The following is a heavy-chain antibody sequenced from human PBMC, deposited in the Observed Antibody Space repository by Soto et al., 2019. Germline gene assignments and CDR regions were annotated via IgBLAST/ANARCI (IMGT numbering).Heavy chain of an antibody. Sequence: QVQLVESGGGVDQPGRSLRLSCAVSGFTVSTYGMHWVRQAPGKGLEWVAVISRDGGTKFYADSVKGRFTISRDNSRNTLFLEMNSLRGHDMAVYYCTGEVASGYWGQGTLVTVSS. CDR2: ISRDGGTK. CDR3: TGEVASGY. J-gene: IGHJ4*02. D-gene: IGHD2-8*02. V-gene: IGHV3-30*03. CDR1: GFTVSTYG.